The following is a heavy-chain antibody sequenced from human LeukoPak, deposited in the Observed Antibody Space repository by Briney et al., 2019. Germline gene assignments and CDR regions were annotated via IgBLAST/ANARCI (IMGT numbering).Heavy chain of an antibody. D-gene: IGHD1/OR15-1a*01. J-gene: IGHJ4*02. CDR2: IYYSGST. Sequence: SETLSLTCTVSGGSISSSSYYWGWIRQPPGKGLEWIGSIYYSGSTYYNPSLKSRVTISVDTSKNQFSLKLSSVTAADMAVYYCSRLGIQYNWNTVYYWGQGTLVTVSS. CDR1: GGSISSSSYY. CDR3: SRLGIQYNWNTVYY. V-gene: IGHV4-39*01.